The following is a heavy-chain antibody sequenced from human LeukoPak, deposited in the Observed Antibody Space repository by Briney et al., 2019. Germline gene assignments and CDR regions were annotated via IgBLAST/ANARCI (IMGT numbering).Heavy chain of an antibody. CDR2: IYYSGST. V-gene: IGHV4-59*01. D-gene: IGHD2-21*02. Sequence: SETLSLTCTVSGGSISSYYWSWIRQPPGKGLEWIGYIYYSGSTNYNPSLKSRVTISVDTSKNQFSLKLSSVTAADTAVYYCARIIPSVVVTAPRGWFDHWGQGTPVTVSS. J-gene: IGHJ5*02. CDR3: ARIIPSVVVTAPRGWFDH. CDR1: GGSISSYY.